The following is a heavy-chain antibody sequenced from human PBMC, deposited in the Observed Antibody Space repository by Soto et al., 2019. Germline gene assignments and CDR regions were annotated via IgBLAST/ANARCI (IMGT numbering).Heavy chain of an antibody. Sequence: QVQLQESGPGLVKPSQTLSLTCTVSGGSISSGGYYWSWIRQHPGKGLEWIGYIYYSGSTYYNPSLKRRVTISVDTSKNQFSLKLSSVTAADTAVYYCARGRYCSGGSCYSEPFDYWGQGTLVTVSS. D-gene: IGHD2-15*01. CDR3: ARGRYCSGGSCYSEPFDY. CDR2: IYYSGST. CDR1: GGSISSGGYY. V-gene: IGHV4-31*03. J-gene: IGHJ4*02.